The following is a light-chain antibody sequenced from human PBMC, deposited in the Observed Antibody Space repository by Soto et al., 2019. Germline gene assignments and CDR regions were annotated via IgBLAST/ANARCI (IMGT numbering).Light chain of an antibody. CDR2: DAS. J-gene: IGKJ3*01. CDR1: QSVSSY. Sequence: EIVLTQSTATLSLSPGERATLSCRASQSVSSYLAWYQQKPGQAPRLLIYDASNRATGIPARFSGSESGTDFTLTLSSLEPEDIAVYYCQQCSNWPTGFTFGPGTKVDIK. CDR3: QQCSNWPTGFT. V-gene: IGKV3-11*01.